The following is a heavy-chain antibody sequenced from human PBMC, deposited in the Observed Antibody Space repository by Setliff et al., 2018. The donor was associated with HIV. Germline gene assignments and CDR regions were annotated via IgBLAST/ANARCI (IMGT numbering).Heavy chain of an antibody. Sequence: GGSLRLSCSVSGFIFSSYWMNWVRQTPGKGLEWVAKIKQDGSETSYVDSVKGRFTVSRDNAKNSLYLQMNNLRGDDTAVYYCAKGCGGAGFCYYADYWGQGTVVTVSS. CDR3: AKGCGGAGFCYYADY. CDR2: IKQDGSET. J-gene: IGHJ4*02. CDR1: GFIFSSYW. D-gene: IGHD2-21*01. V-gene: IGHV3-7*01.